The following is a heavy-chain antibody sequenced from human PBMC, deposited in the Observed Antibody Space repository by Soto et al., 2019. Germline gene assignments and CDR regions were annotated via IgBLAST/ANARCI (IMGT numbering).Heavy chain of an antibody. J-gene: IGHJ4*02. V-gene: IGHV3-23*01. CDR2: ISGSGGST. CDR1: GFTFSSYA. Sequence: GGSLRLSCAASGFTFSSYAMSWVRQAPGKGLEWVSAISGSGGSTYYADSVKGRFTISRDNSKNTLYLQMNSLRAEDTAVYYCAKDLYRPNDIVVVPAASDFDYWGQGTLVTVSS. CDR3: AKDLYRPNDIVVVPAASDFDY. D-gene: IGHD2-2*01.